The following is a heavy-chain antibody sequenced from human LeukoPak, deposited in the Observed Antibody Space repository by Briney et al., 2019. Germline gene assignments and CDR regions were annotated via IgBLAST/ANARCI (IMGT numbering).Heavy chain of an antibody. CDR3: ANGRAVAGPLDY. D-gene: IGHD6-19*01. V-gene: IGHV3-9*01. CDR2: INWNSGSI. CDR1: GFSFEDYA. J-gene: IGHJ4*02. Sequence: GGSLRLSCVASGFSFEDYAMHWVRQAPGKGLEWVSGINWNSGSIGYADSVKGRFTISRDNAKNSLYLQMNSLRAEDTALYYCANGRAVAGPLDYWGQGIMVTVSS.